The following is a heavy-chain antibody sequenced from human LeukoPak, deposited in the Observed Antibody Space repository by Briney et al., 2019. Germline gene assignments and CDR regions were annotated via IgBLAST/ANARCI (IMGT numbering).Heavy chain of an antibody. CDR2: ILYDGSNK. D-gene: IGHD3-16*01. V-gene: IGHV3-30-3*01. CDR3: ARVLNYVPGDY. J-gene: IGHJ4*02. CDR1: GFTFSSYA. Sequence: GRSLRLSCAASGFTFSSYAMHWVRQAPGKGLEWVAVILYDGSNKYYADSVKGRFTISRDNSKNTLYLQMNSLRAEDTAVYYCARVLNYVPGDYWGQGTLVTVSS.